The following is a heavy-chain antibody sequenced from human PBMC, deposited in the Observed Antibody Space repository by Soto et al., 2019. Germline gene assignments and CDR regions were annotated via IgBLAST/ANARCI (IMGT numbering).Heavy chain of an antibody. CDR2: ISWNSGSI. CDR1: GFTFDDYA. Sequence: SLRLSCAASGFTFDDYAMHWVRQAPGKGLEWVSGISWNSGSIGYADSVKGRFTISRDNAKNSLYLQMNSLRVEDTALYYCVRGGYYDSSGFNPIDYWGQGTQVTVSS. V-gene: IGHV3-9*01. CDR3: VRGGYYDSSGFNPIDY. J-gene: IGHJ4*02. D-gene: IGHD3-22*01.